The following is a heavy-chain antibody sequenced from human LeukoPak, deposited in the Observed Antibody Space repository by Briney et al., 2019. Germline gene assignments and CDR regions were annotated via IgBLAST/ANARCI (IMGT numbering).Heavy chain of an antibody. CDR3: AKGSRPGYSYGPREYYYYMDV. D-gene: IGHD5-18*01. V-gene: IGHV3-23*01. J-gene: IGHJ6*03. Sequence: GGSLRLSCAASGFTFSSYGMSWVRQAPGKGLEWVSAISGSGGSTFYADSVKGRFTISRDNSKNTLYLQMNGLRAEDTAVYYCAKGSRPGYSYGPREYYYYMDVWGKGTTVTVSS. CDR1: GFTFSSYG. CDR2: ISGSGGST.